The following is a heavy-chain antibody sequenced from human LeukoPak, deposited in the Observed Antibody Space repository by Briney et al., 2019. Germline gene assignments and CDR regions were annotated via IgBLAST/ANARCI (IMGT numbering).Heavy chain of an antibody. J-gene: IGHJ6*03. V-gene: IGHV4-61*08. CDR1: GGSISSGGYY. D-gene: IGHD6-13*01. Sequence: SQTLSLTCTVSGGSISSGGYYWSWIRRPPGKELEWIGYVYYTGSTNYNPSLKSRVTMSVDTSNNQFSLELVSVTAADTAVYYCARVPASSWSVSHYYYYMDVWGKGATVTVSS. CDR2: VYYTGST. CDR3: ARVPASSWSVSHYYYYMDV.